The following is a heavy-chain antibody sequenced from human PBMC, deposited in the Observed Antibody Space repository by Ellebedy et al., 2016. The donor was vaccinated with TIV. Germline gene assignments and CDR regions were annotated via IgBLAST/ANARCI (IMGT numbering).Heavy chain of an antibody. Sequence: PGGSLRLSCKGSGYSFANYWIDWVRQIHGNGLEWMGTIFPGDSNIKYSPSFQGQVTISADTSITTAFLQWSNLKASDTAMYFCARRPGASDIWGQGTLVTVSS. CDR2: IFPGDSNI. CDR1: GYSFANYW. CDR3: ARRPGASDI. J-gene: IGHJ3*02. V-gene: IGHV5-51*01. D-gene: IGHD3-10*01.